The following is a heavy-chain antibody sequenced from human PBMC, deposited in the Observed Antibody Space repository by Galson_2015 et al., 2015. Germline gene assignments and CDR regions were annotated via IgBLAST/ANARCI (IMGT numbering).Heavy chain of an antibody. CDR2: IKSKTDGGTT. CDR1: GFTFSNAW. D-gene: IGHD6-13*01. V-gene: IGHV3-15*01. J-gene: IGHJ6*02. Sequence: SLRLSCAASGFTFSNAWMSWVRQAPGKGLEWVGRIKSKTDGGTTDYAAPVKGRFTISRDDSKNTLYLQMNSLKTEDTAVYYCTRDRGIAGGHYGMDVWGQGTTVTVSS. CDR3: TRDRGIAGGHYGMDV.